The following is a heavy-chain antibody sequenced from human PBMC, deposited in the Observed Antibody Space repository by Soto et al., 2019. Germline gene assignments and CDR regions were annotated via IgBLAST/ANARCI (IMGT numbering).Heavy chain of an antibody. J-gene: IGHJ5*02. D-gene: IGHD3-3*01. V-gene: IGHV4-4*02. CDR3: ARLEWLDNWFDP. CDR2: IYHSGST. Sequence: PSETLSLTCAVSGGSISSSNWWSWVRQPPGKGLEWIGEIYHSGSTNYNPSLKSRVTISVDKSKNQFSLKLSSVTAADTAVHYCARLEWLDNWFDPWGQGTLVTVSS. CDR1: GGSISSSNW.